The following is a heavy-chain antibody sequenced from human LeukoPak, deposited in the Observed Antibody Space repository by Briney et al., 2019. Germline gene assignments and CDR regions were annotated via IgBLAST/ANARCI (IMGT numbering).Heavy chain of an antibody. CDR3: ARVSYYDSSGYYFLSYVDY. V-gene: IGHV3-53*01. CDR1: GFTFSSYA. D-gene: IGHD3-22*01. J-gene: IGHJ4*02. CDR2: IYSGGST. Sequence: GGSLRLSCAASGFTFSSYAMSWVRQAPGEGLEWVSVIYSGGSTYYADSVRGRFTISRDNSKNTLYLQMNSLGAKDTAVYYCARVSYYDSSGYYFLSYVDYWGQGTLVTVSS.